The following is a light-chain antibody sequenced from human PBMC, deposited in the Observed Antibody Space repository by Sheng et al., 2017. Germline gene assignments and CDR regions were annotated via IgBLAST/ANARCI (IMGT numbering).Light chain of an antibody. CDR2: AAT. CDR3: QQYHAYPYT. Sequence: DIQMTQSPSSLSASVGDRVTITCRASQDISTYFAWLQQKPGKGPKSLIFAATTLQTGVPSRFSGSGSGTEFTLTISSLQPEDFATYYCQQYHAYPYTFGQGTKLEIK. V-gene: IGKV1-16*01. J-gene: IGKJ2*01. CDR1: QDISTY.